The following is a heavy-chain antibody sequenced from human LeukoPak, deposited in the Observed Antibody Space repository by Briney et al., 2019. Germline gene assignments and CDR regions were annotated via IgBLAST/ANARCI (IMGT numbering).Heavy chain of an antibody. D-gene: IGHD3-9*01. CDR3: ARLRYDILTGCFDY. CDR2: VSNSGSK. V-gene: IGHV4-39*01. Sequence: PSETLSLTCTVSGDSISLYYWGWIRQPPGKGLEWIGSVSNSGSKHYNPSLKSRVTIFEDTSKNQFSLKLSSVTAADTAVYYCARLRYDILTGCFDYWGQGTLVTVSS. CDR1: GDSISLYY. J-gene: IGHJ4*02.